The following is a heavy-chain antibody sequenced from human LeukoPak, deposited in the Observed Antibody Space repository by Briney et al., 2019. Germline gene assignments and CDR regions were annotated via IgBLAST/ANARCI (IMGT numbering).Heavy chain of an antibody. CDR1: GFTFNNYA. V-gene: IGHV3-23*01. CDR3: VRAAPRDCSPASCSLFDT. CDR2: IMIGGDGK. Sequence: GGSLRLSCAGSGFTFNNYAMSWVRGAPRKGLEWVSTIMIGGDGKHYADSVKGRFTISRDRSESTLYLQMNGLRADDTAVYYCVRAAPRDCSPASCSLFDTWGQGTLVTVSS. J-gene: IGHJ4*02. D-gene: IGHD2-2*01.